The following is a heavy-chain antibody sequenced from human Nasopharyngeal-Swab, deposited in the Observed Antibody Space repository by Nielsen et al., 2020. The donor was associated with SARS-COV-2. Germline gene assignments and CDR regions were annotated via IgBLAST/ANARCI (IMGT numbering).Heavy chain of an antibody. D-gene: IGHD6-19*01. CDR3: ARDLRSGWNWFDP. Sequence: GESLKISCAASGFTFSSYSMNWVRQAPGKGLEWVSSISSSSYIYYADSVKGRFTISRDNAKNSLYLQMNSLRAEDTAVYYCARDLRSGWNWFDPWGQGTLVTVSS. CDR2: ISSSSYI. V-gene: IGHV3-21*01. J-gene: IGHJ5*02. CDR1: GFTFSSYS.